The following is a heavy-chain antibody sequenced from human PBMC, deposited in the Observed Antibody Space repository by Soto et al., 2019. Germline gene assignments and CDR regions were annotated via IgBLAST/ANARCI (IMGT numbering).Heavy chain of an antibody. V-gene: IGHV4-38-2*01. D-gene: IGHD5-18*01. CDR2: IYHSGST. CDR1: GYSISSGYY. J-gene: IGHJ6*02. Sequence: LSLTCAVSGYSISSGYYWGWIRQPPGKGLEWIGSIYHSGSTYYNPSLKSRVTISVDTSKNQFSLKLSSVTAADTAVYYCARVPPIYSYGSLGYGMDVWGQGTTVTVSS. CDR3: ARVPPIYSYGSLGYGMDV.